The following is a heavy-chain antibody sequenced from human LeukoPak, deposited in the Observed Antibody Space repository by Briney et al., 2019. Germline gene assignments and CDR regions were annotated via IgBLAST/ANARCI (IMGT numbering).Heavy chain of an antibody. Sequence: PSETLSLTCAVYGGSFSGYYWSWTRQPPGKGLEWIGEINHSGSTNYNPSLKSRVTISVDTSKNQFSLKLSSVTAADTAVYYCARGDFCSGGSCYLNWFDPWGQGTLVTVSS. V-gene: IGHV4-34*01. CDR3: ARGDFCSGGSCYLNWFDP. D-gene: IGHD2-15*01. CDR2: INHSGST. J-gene: IGHJ5*02. CDR1: GGSFSGYY.